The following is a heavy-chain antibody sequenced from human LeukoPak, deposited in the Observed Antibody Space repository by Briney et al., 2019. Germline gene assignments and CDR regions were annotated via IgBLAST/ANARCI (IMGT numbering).Heavy chain of an antibody. V-gene: IGHV1-18*04. J-gene: IGHJ4*02. CDR1: GYTFTGYY. CDR3: ARDGRDIAAAGNFDY. Sequence: ASVKVSCKASGYTFTGYYMHWVRQAPGQGLEWMGWISAYNGNTNYAQKLQGRVTMTTDTSTSTAYMELRSLRSDDTAVYYCARDGRDIAAAGNFDYWGQGTLVTVSS. CDR2: ISAYNGNT. D-gene: IGHD6-13*01.